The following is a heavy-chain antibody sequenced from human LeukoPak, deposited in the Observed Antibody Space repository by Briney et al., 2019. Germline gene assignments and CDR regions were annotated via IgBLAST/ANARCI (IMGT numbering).Heavy chain of an antibody. D-gene: IGHD6-6*01. J-gene: IGHJ4*02. Sequence: GVSLRLSCAASGFTFSSYAMSWVRQAPGKGLEWVSVISGSGGSTYYADSVKGRFTISRDNSKNTLYLQMNSLRAEDTAVYYCAKDLRYSSSPGVDYWGQGTLVTVSS. V-gene: IGHV3-23*01. CDR3: AKDLRYSSSPGVDY. CDR2: ISGSGGST. CDR1: GFTFSSYA.